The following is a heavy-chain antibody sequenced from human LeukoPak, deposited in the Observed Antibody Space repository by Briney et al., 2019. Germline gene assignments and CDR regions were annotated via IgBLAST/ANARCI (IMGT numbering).Heavy chain of an antibody. CDR2: ISHSGST. V-gene: IGHV4-59*12. Sequence: SETLSLICTVSGGSISGYYWSWIRQSPGKGLEWMGYISHSGSTTYNPSLKSRVTISLDTSKNQFSLKLSSVTAADTAVYYCARDVRHIAVAGKPHWGQGTLVTVSS. J-gene: IGHJ4*02. D-gene: IGHD6-19*01. CDR1: GGSISGYY. CDR3: ARDVRHIAVAGKPH.